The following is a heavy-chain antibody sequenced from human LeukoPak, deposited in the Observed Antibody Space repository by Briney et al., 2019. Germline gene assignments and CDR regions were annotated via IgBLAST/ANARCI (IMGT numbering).Heavy chain of an antibody. CDR3: ARDERGIAAGRGY. CDR1: GFTFSSYS. J-gene: IGHJ4*02. V-gene: IGHV3-21*01. CDR2: ISSSSSYI. D-gene: IGHD6-13*01. Sequence: GGSLRLSCAASGFTFSSYSMNWVRQAPGKGLEWVSSISSSSSYIYYADSVKGRFTISRDNAKNSLYLQMNSLRAEDTAVYYCARDERGIAAGRGYWGQGTLVTVSS.